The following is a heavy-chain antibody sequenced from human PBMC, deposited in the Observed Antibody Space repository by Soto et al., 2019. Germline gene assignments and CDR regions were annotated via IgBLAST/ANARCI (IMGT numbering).Heavy chain of an antibody. J-gene: IGHJ4*02. D-gene: IGHD4-17*01. CDR3: ARAGGTTVTGLWHFDS. Sequence: QVQLEESGGGVVQPGRSLRLSCEASGFTFNTYSMHWVRQPPGKGLEWLAAIWYDGTQKYYADSVKGRFIISRDNSKKKLELEMNSLRAEDTAVYYWARAGGTTVTGLWHFDSWGQGTLVTVSS. CDR1: GFTFNTYS. CDR2: IWYDGTQK. V-gene: IGHV3-33*01.